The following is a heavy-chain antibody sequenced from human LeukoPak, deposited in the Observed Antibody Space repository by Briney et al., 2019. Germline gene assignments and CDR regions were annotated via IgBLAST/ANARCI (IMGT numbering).Heavy chain of an antibody. CDR3: AKIRAPYYYYYGMDV. V-gene: IGHV3-30*18. J-gene: IGHJ6*02. CDR2: ISYDGSNK. CDR1: GFTFSSYG. Sequence: GGSLRLSCAASGFTFSSYGMHWVRQAPGKGLEWVAGISYDGSNKYYADSVKGRFTISRDNSKNTLYLQMNSLRAEDTAVYYCAKIRAPYYYYYGMDVWGQGTTVTVSS. D-gene: IGHD3-10*01.